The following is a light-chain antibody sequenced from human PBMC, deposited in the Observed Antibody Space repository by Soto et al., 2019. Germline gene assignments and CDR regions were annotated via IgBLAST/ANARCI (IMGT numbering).Light chain of an antibody. J-gene: IGKJ3*01. CDR2: AAS. V-gene: IGKV3-20*01. Sequence: EIVLTQSPGTLSLSPGERATLSCRASPTLSTNSLAWYQQRPGQTPRLLIYAASTRDTDIPDRFNGSGSGTDFALTISRLEPEDFALYYCQQYNDSPLTFGPGTKVDVK. CDR3: QQYNDSPLT. CDR1: PTLSTNS.